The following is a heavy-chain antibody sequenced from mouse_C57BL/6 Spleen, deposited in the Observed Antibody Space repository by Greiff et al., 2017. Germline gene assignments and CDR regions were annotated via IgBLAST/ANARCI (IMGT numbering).Heavy chain of an antibody. J-gene: IGHJ2*01. CDR2: IYPGDGDT. Sequence: QVQLQQSGAELVKPGASVKISCKASGYAFSSYWMNWVKQRPGKGLEWIGQIYPGDGDTNYTGKFKGKATLTADKSSSTAYMQLSSLTSEDSAVDFCARSGDPVGSPDYWGKGTTLTVSS. CDR1: GYAFSSYW. CDR3: ARSGDPVGSPDY. D-gene: IGHD1-1*02. V-gene: IGHV1-80*01.